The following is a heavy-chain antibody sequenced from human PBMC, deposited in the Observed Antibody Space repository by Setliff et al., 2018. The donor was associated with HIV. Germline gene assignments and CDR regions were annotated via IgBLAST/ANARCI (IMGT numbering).Heavy chain of an antibody. J-gene: IGHJ4*02. D-gene: IGHD2-2*01. CDR3: ARGWESRYQLLPGPFDY. CDR2: INPNSGGT. Sequence: GASVKVSCKASGYTFTGYYMHWVRQAPGQGLEWMGRINPNSGGTKYAQKFQGRVTMTRGTSISTAYMEMRSLRSDDTAVYYCARGWESRYQLLPGPFDYWGQGTLVTVSS. V-gene: IGHV1-2*06. CDR1: GYTFTGYY.